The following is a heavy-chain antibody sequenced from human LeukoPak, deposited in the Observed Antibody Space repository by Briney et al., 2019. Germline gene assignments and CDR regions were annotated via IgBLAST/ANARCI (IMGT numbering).Heavy chain of an antibody. CDR1: GFSLSGYW. J-gene: IGHJ4*02. CDR3: ARECIDGYYESSGYDL. D-gene: IGHD3-22*01. CDR2: IKDDGSRK. Sequence: GGSLRLSCVASGFSLSGYWMTWVRQAPGKGLEWVANIKDDGSRKHDVDSARGRFTISRDNAKNSLYLDMNSLRAEDTAVYYCARECIDGYYESSGYDLWGQGTLVTVSS. V-gene: IGHV3-7*01.